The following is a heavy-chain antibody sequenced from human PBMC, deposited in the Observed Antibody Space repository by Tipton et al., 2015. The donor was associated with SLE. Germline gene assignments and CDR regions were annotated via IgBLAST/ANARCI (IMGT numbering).Heavy chain of an antibody. CDR3: ARGSRGVGFDV. CDR1: GGSITTYY. Sequence: TLSLTCSVSGGSITTYYWSWIRQPPGKGLEWIGYVYNSGSTYYNPSLKSRVTMSIDTSKNQFSLNLSSVTAADTAVYYCARGSRGVGFDVWGHGTTVIVSS. J-gene: IGHJ6*02. V-gene: IGHV4-59*01. CDR2: VYNSGST. D-gene: IGHD3-10*01.